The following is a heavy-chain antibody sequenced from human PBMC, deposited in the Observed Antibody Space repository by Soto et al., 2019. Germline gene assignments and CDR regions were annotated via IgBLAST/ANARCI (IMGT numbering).Heavy chain of an antibody. D-gene: IGHD3-9*01. J-gene: IGHJ4*02. CDR3: ARGIYYDILTGYYSTPSFDY. CDR1: GGSISSGGYS. CDR2: IYHSGST. V-gene: IGHV4-30-2*01. Sequence: SETLSLTCAVSGGSISSGGYSWSWIRQPPGKGLEWVGYIYHSGSTYYNPSLKSRVTISVDRSKNQFSLKLSSVTAADTAVYYCARGIYYDILTGYYSTPSFDYWGQGTLVTVSS.